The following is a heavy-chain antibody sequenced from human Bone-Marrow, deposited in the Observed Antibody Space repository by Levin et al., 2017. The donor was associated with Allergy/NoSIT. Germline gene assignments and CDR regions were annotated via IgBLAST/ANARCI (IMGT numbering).Heavy chain of an antibody. CDR2: ITSGGDR. CDR1: GFSFSATV. V-gene: IGHV3-23*01. D-gene: IGHD1-14*01. J-gene: IGHJ4*02. Sequence: LSGGSLRLSCAASGFSFSATVMSWVRQAPGKGLEWVSVITSGGDRYLADSVKGRFSISRDNSKNTLYLQMNSLRVEDTAVYYCASMRPYGTTWAGFFDDWGQGSLVTVSS. CDR3: ASMRPYGTTWAGFFDD.